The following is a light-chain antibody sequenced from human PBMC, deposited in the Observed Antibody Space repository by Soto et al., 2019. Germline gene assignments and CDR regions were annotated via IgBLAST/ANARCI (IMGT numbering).Light chain of an antibody. CDR2: DND. Sequence: QSVLTQPPSVSAAPGQRVTISCSGSSSDIGNNYVSWYQHLPGTAPNLLIYDNDERPSGIPDRFSGSKSGTSATLGITGLQTGDEADYYCGTWDSGLSIGVFGTGTKVTVL. CDR3: GTWDSGLSIGV. V-gene: IGLV1-51*01. CDR1: SSDIGNNY. J-gene: IGLJ1*01.